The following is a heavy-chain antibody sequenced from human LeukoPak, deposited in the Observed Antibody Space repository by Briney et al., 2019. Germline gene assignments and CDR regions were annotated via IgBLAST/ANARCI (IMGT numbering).Heavy chain of an antibody. CDR1: GGSFSGYY. J-gene: IGHJ2*01. V-gene: IGHV4-34*01. Sequence: SSETLSLTCAVYGGSFSGYYWSWIRQPLGKGLEWIGEINHSGSTSYNPSLKSRVTISINTSKNQFSLKLSSVTAADTAVFYCARRVWFGESSHWSFDLWGRGTLVTVSS. CDR3: ARRVWFGESSHWSFDL. CDR2: INHSGST. D-gene: IGHD3-10*01.